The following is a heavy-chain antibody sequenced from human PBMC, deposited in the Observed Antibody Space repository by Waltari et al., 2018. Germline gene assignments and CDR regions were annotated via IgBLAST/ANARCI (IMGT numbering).Heavy chain of an antibody. D-gene: IGHD6-6*01. Sequence: QLQLQESGPGLVEPSETLSLTCTVSGDSISGSNYYWGWIRQPPGKGLEWIGSIYSGGSSYYNPSLKSRVTISVDTSKNQFSLKLNSVTAADEAVYFCARDRPGTISSFDPWGQGTLVTVSS. CDR2: IYSGGSS. J-gene: IGHJ5*02. V-gene: IGHV4-39*07. CDR3: ARDRPGTISSFDP. CDR1: GDSISGSNYY.